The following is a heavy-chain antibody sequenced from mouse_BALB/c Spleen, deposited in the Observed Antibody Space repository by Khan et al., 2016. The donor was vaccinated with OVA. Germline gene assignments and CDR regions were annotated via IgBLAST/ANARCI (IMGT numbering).Heavy chain of an antibody. CDR1: GYIFTNYV. D-gene: IGHD4-1*01. CDR3: ARGNWQSYYFDY. CDR2: INPYNGGT. V-gene: IGHV1S136*01. Sequence: MQQYGPELVKPGASVKMSCKSSGYIFTNYVLHWVKQKPGQGLEWIGYINPYNGGTKYNEKFKGKATLASDKSSITAYMELSSLTSEDSAVYYCARGNWQSYYFDYWGQGTTLTLSS. J-gene: IGHJ2*01.